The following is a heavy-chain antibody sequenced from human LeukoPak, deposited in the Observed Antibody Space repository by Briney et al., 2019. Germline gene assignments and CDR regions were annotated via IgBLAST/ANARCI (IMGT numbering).Heavy chain of an antibody. CDR1: GFTFSSYS. Sequence: GGSLRLSCAASGFTFSSYSMNRVRQAPGKGLEWVSSISSSSSYIYYADSVKGRFTISRDNAKNSLYLQMNSLRAEDTAVYYCASTNGDPVAGDYWGQGTLVTVSS. CDR2: ISSSSSYI. V-gene: IGHV3-21*01. CDR3: ASTNGDPVAGDY. D-gene: IGHD6-19*01. J-gene: IGHJ4*02.